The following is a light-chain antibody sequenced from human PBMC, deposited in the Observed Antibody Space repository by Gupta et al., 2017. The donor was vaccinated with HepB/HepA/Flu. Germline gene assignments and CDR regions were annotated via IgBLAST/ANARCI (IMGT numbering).Light chain of an antibody. CDR2: RAS. Sequence: DIQMTQSPSTLSASVGARVTITCRASQSIGTYLAWYQQKPGKAPKLLIYRASSLENGVPSRFSGSGSGTEFTLTISSRQPDDFATYYCQEYKNYVMSSFGQGTKLEIK. J-gene: IGKJ2*04. V-gene: IGKV1-5*03. CDR3: QEYKNYVMSS. CDR1: QSIGTY.